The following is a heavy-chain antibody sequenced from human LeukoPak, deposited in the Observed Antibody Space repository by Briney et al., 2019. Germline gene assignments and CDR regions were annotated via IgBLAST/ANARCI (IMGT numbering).Heavy chain of an antibody. CDR2: ISGSGGST. J-gene: IGHJ4*02. CDR3: AKDLSGWWSGGDY. V-gene: IGHV3-23*01. D-gene: IGHD6-19*01. Sequence: GGSLRLSCAASGFTFSSYGMSWVRQAPGKGLEWVSAISGSGGSTYYADSVKGRFTISRDNSKNTLYLQMNSLRAEDTAVYYCAKDLSGWWSGGDYWGQGTLVTVSS. CDR1: GFTFSSYG.